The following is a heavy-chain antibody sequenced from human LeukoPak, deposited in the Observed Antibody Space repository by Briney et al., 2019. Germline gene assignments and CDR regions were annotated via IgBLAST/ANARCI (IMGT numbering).Heavy chain of an antibody. CDR3: ARDRAGDGYYDY. CDR1: GFAVSSNY. D-gene: IGHD2-21*01. Sequence: GGSLRLSCAVSGFAVSSNYMSWVRQAPGKGLEWVSILYSGGSTSYANSVKGRFTVSRDNSKNTLYLQMNSLRAEDTAVYYCARDRAGDGYYDYWGQGTLVTVSS. J-gene: IGHJ4*02. CDR2: LYSGGST. V-gene: IGHV3-66*01.